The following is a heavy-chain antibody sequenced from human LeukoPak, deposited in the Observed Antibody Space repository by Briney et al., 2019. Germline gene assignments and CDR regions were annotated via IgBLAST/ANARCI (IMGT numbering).Heavy chain of an antibody. Sequence: GASVKVSCKASGYTFTSYGISWVRQAPGQGLEWMGWISAYNGNTNYAQKLQGRVTMTRDTSTSTVYMELSSLRSEDTAVYYCARDSVEGGLDYWGQGTLVTVSS. D-gene: IGHD3-16*01. CDR1: GYTFTSYG. CDR3: ARDSVEGGLDY. CDR2: ISAYNGNT. J-gene: IGHJ4*02. V-gene: IGHV1-18*01.